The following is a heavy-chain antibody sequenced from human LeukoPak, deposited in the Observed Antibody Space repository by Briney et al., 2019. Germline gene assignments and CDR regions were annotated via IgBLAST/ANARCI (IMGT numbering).Heavy chain of an antibody. V-gene: IGHV5-51*01. CDR1: GYSFTSYW. J-gene: IGHJ3*02. D-gene: IGHD2-2*01. Sequence: GESLKISCKGSGYSFTSYWIGWVRQMPGKGLEWMGIIYPGDSDTRYSPSFQGQVTISADKSISTAYLQWSSLKASDTAMYYCARPKRYCSSTSCPEDAFDIRGQGTMVTVSS. CDR3: ARPKRYCSSTSCPEDAFDI. CDR2: IYPGDSDT.